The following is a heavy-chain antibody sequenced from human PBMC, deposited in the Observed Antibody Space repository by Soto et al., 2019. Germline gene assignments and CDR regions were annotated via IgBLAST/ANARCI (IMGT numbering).Heavy chain of an antibody. J-gene: IGHJ4*02. CDR1: GGSISSGDYY. CDR2: IYYSGST. D-gene: IGHD3-9*01. Sequence: SETLSLTCTVSGGSISSGDYYWSWIRQPPGKGLEWIGYIYYSGSTYYNPSLKSRVTISVDTSKNQFSLKLRSVTAADTAVYYCARLLRYFDWAEYYFDYWGQGTLVTVSS. CDR3: ARLLRYFDWAEYYFDY. V-gene: IGHV4-30-4*01.